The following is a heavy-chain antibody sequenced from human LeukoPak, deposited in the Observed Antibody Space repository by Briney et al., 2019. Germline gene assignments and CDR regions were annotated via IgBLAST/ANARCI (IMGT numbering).Heavy chain of an antibody. CDR3: VRGDWYFES. CDR2: INRDGTEK. V-gene: IGHV3-7*04. Sequence: GGSLRLSCATSGFNFSDSRMTWVRQAPGKGLQWVANINRDGTEKHFLDSVEGRFTISRDNAKKSLYLQMSSLRPQGTALYFCVRGDWYFESWGQGTLVTVSS. J-gene: IGHJ4*02. D-gene: IGHD2-21*01. CDR1: GFNFSDSR.